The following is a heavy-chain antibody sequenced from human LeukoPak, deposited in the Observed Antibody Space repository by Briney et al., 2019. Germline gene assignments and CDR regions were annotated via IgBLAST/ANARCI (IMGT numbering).Heavy chain of an antibody. CDR3: ARGLGNYYDSSGYDWYFDL. V-gene: IGHV4-59*01. CDR1: GGSISYDY. D-gene: IGHD3-22*01. J-gene: IGHJ2*01. CDR2: IHYSGST. Sequence: SETLSLTCTVSGGSISYDYWSWIRQSPGKRLEWIGYIHYSGSTNYNPSLKSRVTISVDTSKNQFSLKLSSVTAADTAVYYCARGLGNYYDSSGYDWYFDLWGRGTLVTVSS.